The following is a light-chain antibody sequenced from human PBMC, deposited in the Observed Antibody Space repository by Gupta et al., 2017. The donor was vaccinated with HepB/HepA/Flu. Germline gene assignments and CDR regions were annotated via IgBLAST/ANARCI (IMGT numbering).Light chain of an antibody. CDR3: SSYAGNNNLEV. CDR2: EVS. V-gene: IGLV2-8*01. Sequence: QSALTQPPSASGSPGQSVTISCTGTSSDVGGYNYVSWYQQQPGKAPKLMIYEVSKRPSGVPDRFSGSKSGSTASLTVSGLQAEDEADYYCSSYAGNNNLEVFGTGTKVTVL. CDR1: SSDVGGYNY. J-gene: IGLJ1*01.